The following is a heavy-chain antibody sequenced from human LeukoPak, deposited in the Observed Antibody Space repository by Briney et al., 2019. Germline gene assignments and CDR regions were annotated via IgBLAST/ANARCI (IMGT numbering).Heavy chain of an antibody. Sequence: GGSLRLSCAASGFTFSSYSMNWVRQAPGKGLEWVAVIWSDGNNKFYADSVKGRFTFSRDNSRNALSLQMNSLRAEDTAVYYCVKERGPFDAFDIWGQGTMVTVSS. CDR3: VKERGPFDAFDI. J-gene: IGHJ3*02. CDR1: GFTFSSYS. CDR2: IWSDGNNK. V-gene: IGHV3-33*06.